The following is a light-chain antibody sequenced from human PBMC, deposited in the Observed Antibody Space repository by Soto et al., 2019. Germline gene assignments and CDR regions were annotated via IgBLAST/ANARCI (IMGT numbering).Light chain of an antibody. Sequence: EIVMTQSPATLSVSPGERATLSCRASQSVSSNLAWYQQKPGQAPRLLIYGASKRATGIPDRFSGSGSGAEFTLTISRLEPEDFGVYHCQQYDGSPQTFGQGTKVDIK. CDR3: QQYDGSPQT. V-gene: IGKV3D-15*01. CDR2: GAS. J-gene: IGKJ1*01. CDR1: QSVSSN.